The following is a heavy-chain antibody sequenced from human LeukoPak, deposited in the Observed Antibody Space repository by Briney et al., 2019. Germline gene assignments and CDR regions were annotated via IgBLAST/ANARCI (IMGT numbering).Heavy chain of an antibody. D-gene: IGHD2-21*02. CDR3: ARDLLAYCGGDCSYDY. J-gene: IGHJ4*02. V-gene: IGHV1-18*01. CDR1: GYTFTSYG. Sequence: ASVTVSCKASGYTFTSYGISWVREAPGQGLEWMGWISAYNGNTNYAQKLQGRVTMTTDTSTSTAYMELRSLRSDDTAVYYCARDLLAYCGGDCSYDYWGQGTLVTASS. CDR2: ISAYNGNT.